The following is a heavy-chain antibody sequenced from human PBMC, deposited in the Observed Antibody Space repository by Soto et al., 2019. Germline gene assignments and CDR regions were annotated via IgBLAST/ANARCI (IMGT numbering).Heavy chain of an antibody. CDR1: GGSISSSSYY. CDR3: ARVCITMVRGVRYYYYYGMDV. CDR2: IYYSGST. J-gene: IGHJ6*02. D-gene: IGHD3-10*01. V-gene: IGHV4-39*01. Sequence: PSETLSLTCTVSGGSISSSSYYWGWIRQPPGKGLEWIGSIYYSGSTYYNPSLKSRVTISVDTSKNQFSLKLSSVTAADTAVYYCARVCITMVRGVRYYYYYGMDVWGQGTTVTVSS.